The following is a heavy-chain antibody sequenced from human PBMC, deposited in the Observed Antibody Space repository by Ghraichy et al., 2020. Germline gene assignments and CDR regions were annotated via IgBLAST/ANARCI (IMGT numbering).Heavy chain of an antibody. D-gene: IGHD3-22*01. Sequence: SETLSLTCTVSGGSISSYYWGWIRQPPGKGLEWIETIYYSGSTYYNPSLRSRVTISVDTSKNQFSLKLSSVTAADTAVYYCAKVSYYYDTSGYRGWFDPWGQGTLVTVSS. CDR2: IYYSGST. CDR3: AKVSYYYDTSGYRGWFDP. J-gene: IGHJ5*02. V-gene: IGHV4-39*01. CDR1: GGSISSYY.